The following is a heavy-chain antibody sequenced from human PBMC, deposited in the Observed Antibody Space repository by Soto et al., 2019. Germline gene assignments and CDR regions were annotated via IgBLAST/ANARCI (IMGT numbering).Heavy chain of an antibody. CDR2: IYYSGTT. CDR3: SRKYYDILTGYLDY. V-gene: IGHV4-30-4*01. D-gene: IGHD3-9*01. Sequence: SETLSLTCTVSGGSISNRNYYWSWIRQNPQKGLEWIGYIYYSGTTYYNTSLKSRVTISVDTSKNQFSLKLSSVTAADTAVYYCSRKYYDILTGYLDYWGQGTLVTVSS. CDR1: GGSISNRNYY. J-gene: IGHJ4*02.